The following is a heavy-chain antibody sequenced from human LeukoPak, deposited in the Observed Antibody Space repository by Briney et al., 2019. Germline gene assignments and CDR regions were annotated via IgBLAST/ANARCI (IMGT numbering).Heavy chain of an antibody. V-gene: IGHV4-59*06. J-gene: IGHJ4*02. Sequence: PSETLSLTCTVSGGSISIYYWSWIRQPPGKGLEWIGCIYYSGTTYYNPSLKSRVTISVDMSNNQFSLKLSSVTAADTAVYYCARAPGVNLPFDYWGQGTLVTVSS. CDR2: IYYSGTT. D-gene: IGHD4-23*01. CDR1: GGSISIYY. CDR3: ARAPGVNLPFDY.